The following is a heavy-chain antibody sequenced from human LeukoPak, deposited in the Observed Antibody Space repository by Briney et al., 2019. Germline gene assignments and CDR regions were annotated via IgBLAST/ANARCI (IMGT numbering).Heavy chain of an antibody. CDR1: GFTVSSNY. Sequence: GGSLRLSCAASGFTVSSNYMGWVRQAPGKGLEWVSLIYSGGSTYYADSVKGRFTISRDSSKNTLYLQMSTLRAEDTAVYYCARSLKTYSVLRRSSYYLDYWGHGTLVTVSS. CDR3: ARSLKTYSVLRRSSYYLDY. J-gene: IGHJ4*01. D-gene: IGHD3-10*02. CDR2: IYSGGST. V-gene: IGHV3-53*01.